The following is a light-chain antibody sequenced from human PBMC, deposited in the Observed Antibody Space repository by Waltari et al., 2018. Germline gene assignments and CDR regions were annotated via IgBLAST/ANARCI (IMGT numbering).Light chain of an antibody. J-gene: IGLJ3*02. V-gene: IGLV8-61*01. CDR2: KAN. Sequence: QTVVTQEPSLSVSPGGTVTLTCALSSGSLSTTSYATWYQQTPGQAPRTLVYKANACPSAVPVLCSGSILGNTAALTITGAQADDESDYYCALYMGSGIWVFGGGTRLTVL. CDR1: SGSLSTTSY. CDR3: ALYMGSGIWV.